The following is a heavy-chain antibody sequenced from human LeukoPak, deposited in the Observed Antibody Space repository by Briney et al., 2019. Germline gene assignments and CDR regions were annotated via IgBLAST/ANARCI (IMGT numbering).Heavy chain of an antibody. J-gene: IGHJ6*02. CDR1: GFTFSSYG. D-gene: IGHD3-10*01. CDR2: ISYDGSNK. V-gene: IGHV3-30*03. Sequence: GRSLRLSCAASGFTFSSYGMHWVRQAPGKGLEWVAVISYDGSNKYYADSVKGRFTISRDNSKNTLYLQMNSLRAEDTAVYYCARDVTPYYYGSGSSRGDGMDVWGQGTTVTVSS. CDR3: ARDVTPYYYGSGSSRGDGMDV.